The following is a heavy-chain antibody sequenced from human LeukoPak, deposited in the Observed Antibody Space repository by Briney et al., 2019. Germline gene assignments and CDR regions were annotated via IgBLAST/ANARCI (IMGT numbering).Heavy chain of an antibody. J-gene: IGHJ3*01. CDR2: IGASGEST. CDR1: GFTFSVAA. V-gene: IGHV3-23*01. D-gene: IGHD5-24*01. Sequence: GGSLRLSCAASGFTFSVAAMTWVRQAPGKGLEWVSLIGASGESTYYADSVKGRFTISRDNSKNTLSLQMNSLRVEGTAMYFRAKDIQLSTWGLGTMVTVSS. CDR3: AKDIQLST.